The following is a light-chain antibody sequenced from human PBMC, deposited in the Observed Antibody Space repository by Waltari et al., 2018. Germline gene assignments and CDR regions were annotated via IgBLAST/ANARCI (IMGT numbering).Light chain of an antibody. Sequence: IQMTQSPSSLSASVGDRVTFSCRASRTLATDLNWYQQKQGKAPKLLISSSFLLQHGVPSRFSGSGSGTNFTLTISNLEPDDFATYYCQQSFSLPLTFGAGTK. CDR3: QQSFSLPLT. CDR2: SSF. V-gene: IGKV1-39*01. CDR1: RTLATD. J-gene: IGKJ4*01.